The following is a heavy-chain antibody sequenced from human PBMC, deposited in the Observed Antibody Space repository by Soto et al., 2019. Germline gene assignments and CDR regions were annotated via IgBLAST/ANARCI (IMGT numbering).Heavy chain of an antibody. CDR1: GDSVSSNTAA. D-gene: IGHD6-19*01. CDR2: TYYRSNWRH. V-gene: IGHV6-1*01. J-gene: IGHJ4*02. CDR3: ARGVAGTGFDL. Sequence: SQTLSLTCAISGDSVSSNTAAWNWIRSSPSRGLEWLGRTYYRSNWRHDYAVSVKSRITVNPDTSKNHFSLQLNSVTPDDTAVYYCARGVAGTGFDLWGQGTLVTSPQ.